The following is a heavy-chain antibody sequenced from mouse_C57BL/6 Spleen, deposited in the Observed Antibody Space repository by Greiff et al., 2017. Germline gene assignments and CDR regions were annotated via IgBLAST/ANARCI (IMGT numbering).Heavy chain of an antibody. V-gene: IGHV5-12*01. D-gene: IGHD1-1*01. J-gene: IGHJ1*03. Sequence: EVKLVESGGGLVQPGGSLKLSCAASGFTFSDYYLYWVRQTPEKRLEWVASISNGGGSTYYPDTVKGRFTISIDNAKNTLYLQMSRLKSEDTAMYYCARHIKDYWYFDVWGTGTTVTVSS. CDR1: GFTFSDYY. CDR3: ARHIKDYWYFDV. CDR2: ISNGGGST.